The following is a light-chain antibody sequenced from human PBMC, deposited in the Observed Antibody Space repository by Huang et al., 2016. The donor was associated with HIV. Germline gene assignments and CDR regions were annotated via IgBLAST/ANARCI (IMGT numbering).Light chain of an antibody. CDR2: DAS. CDR1: QDITNY. J-gene: IGKJ2*01. Sequence: DIQMTQSPSSLSASVGDRVTIACQASQDITNYLSWYQQKTGKAPKLLIYDASNLETGVPSRFSGGGSGTDFTFTIRSLQPEDIATYYCQQYDNLPYTFGQGTKLEIK. CDR3: QQYDNLPYT. V-gene: IGKV1-33*01.